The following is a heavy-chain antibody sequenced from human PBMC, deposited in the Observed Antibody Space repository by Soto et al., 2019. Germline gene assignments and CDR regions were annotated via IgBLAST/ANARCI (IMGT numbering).Heavy chain of an antibody. Sequence: PRGSLRLSCPAAGLPLSTYGMHLVRQAPGKGLEWVAVISYDGSNKYYADSVKGRFTISRDNSKNTLYLQMNSLRAEDTAVYYWAKEKLPYPIVVAPFDYWGQGTPVTVSS. D-gene: IGHD2-21*01. CDR2: ISYDGSNK. CDR1: GLPLSTYG. J-gene: IGHJ4*02. V-gene: IGHV3-30*18. CDR3: AKEKLPYPIVVAPFDY.